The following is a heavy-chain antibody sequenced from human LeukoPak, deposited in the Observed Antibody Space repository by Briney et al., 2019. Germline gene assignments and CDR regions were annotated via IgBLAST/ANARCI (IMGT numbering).Heavy chain of an antibody. CDR1: GGTFSSYA. CDR2: IIPIFGTA. J-gene: IGHJ5*02. CDR3: ARDQSGKSYPRFDP. Sequence: ASVKVSCKASGGTFSSYAISWVRQAPGQGLEWMGGIIPIFGTANYAQKFQGRVTITADESTSTAYMELSSLRSEDTAVYYCARDQSGKSYPRFDPWGQETLVTVSS. V-gene: IGHV1-69*13.